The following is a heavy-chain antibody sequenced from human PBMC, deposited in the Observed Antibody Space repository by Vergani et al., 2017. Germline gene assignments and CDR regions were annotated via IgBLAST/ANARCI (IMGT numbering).Heavy chain of an antibody. V-gene: IGHV4-59*01. Sequence: QVQLQESGPGLVKPSETLSLTCTVSGGSISSYYWSWIRQPPGKGLEWIGYIYYSGSTNYNPSLKSRVTISVDTSKNQFSLKLSFVTASDTAVYYCARVVGDYVWGSYRPNDMDVWGKGTTVTVSS. D-gene: IGHD3-16*02. J-gene: IGHJ6*03. CDR2: IYYSGST. CDR1: GGSISSYY. CDR3: ARVVGDYVWGSYRPNDMDV.